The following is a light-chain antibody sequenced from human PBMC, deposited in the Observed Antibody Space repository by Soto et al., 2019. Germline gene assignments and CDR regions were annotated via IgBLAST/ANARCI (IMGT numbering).Light chain of an antibody. J-gene: IGLJ2*01. CDR2: EGS. Sequence: QSVLTQPASVSGSPGQSITISCTGTSSDVGSYNLVSWYQQHPGKAPKLMIYEGSKRPSGVSHRFSGSKSGNTASLTISGLQAEDEADYYCCSYAGSSTFGVFGGGTMLTVL. CDR1: SSDVGSYNL. V-gene: IGLV2-23*03. CDR3: CSYAGSSTFGV.